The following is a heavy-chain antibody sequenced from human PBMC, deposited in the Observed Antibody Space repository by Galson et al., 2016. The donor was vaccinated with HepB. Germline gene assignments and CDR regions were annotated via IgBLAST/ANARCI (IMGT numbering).Heavy chain of an antibody. D-gene: IGHD2-2*01. V-gene: IGHV3-21*01. CDR2: ISGDSNYI. CDR1: GLTFSTYS. J-gene: IGHJ4*02. Sequence: SLRLSCAVSGLTFSTYSMHWVRQAPGKGLEWVSSISGDSNYIYYADSLMGRFTISRDNARNSLYLQMNSLRADDTAVYYCASSQRVGDADCSSYGCHIDYWGQGTLVIVSS. CDR3: ASSQRVGDADCSSYGCHIDY.